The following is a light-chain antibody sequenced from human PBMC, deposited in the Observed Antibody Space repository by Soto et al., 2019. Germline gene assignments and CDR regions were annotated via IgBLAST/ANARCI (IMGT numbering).Light chain of an antibody. Sequence: QSVLPQPPSVSAAPGQKVTISCSGSSSNIGNNYVSWYQQLQGTAPKLLIYDNNKRPSGIPDRFSGSKSGTSATLGITGLQTGDEADYYCGTWDSSLTAARVFGGGTKLTVL. V-gene: IGLV1-51*01. CDR2: DNN. CDR1: SSNIGNNY. J-gene: IGLJ3*02. CDR3: GTWDSSLTAARV.